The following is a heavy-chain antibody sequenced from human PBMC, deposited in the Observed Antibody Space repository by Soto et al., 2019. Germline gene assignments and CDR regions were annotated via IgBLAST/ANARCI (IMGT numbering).Heavy chain of an antibody. V-gene: IGHV1-2*04. D-gene: IGHD6-19*01. Sequence: QVQLVQSGAEVKKPGASVKVSCKASGYTFTGYYMHWVRQTPGQGLEWMGWINPNSGGTNYAQKFQGWVTMTRDTSISTAYMELSRLRSDDTAVYYCARGPQQWLVPRAFDIWGQGTMVTVSS. CDR3: ARGPQQWLVPRAFDI. CDR1: GYTFTGYY. J-gene: IGHJ3*02. CDR2: INPNSGGT.